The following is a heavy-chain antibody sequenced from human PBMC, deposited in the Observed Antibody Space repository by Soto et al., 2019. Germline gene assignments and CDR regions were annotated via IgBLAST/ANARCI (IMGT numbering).Heavy chain of an antibody. V-gene: IGHV3-23*01. CDR1: VFSFNNYG. J-gene: IGHJ4*02. D-gene: IGHD3-10*01. CDR2: ISGGDT. Sequence: GSLLLYCVSPVFSFNNYGLSWVRQAPGKGLEWVSTISGGDTYYADFAKGGFTISRDISKNTLYLQMDGLTAEDTAIYFCTKDRETAWFPDFWGQGTMFTLSS. CDR3: TKDRETAWFPDF.